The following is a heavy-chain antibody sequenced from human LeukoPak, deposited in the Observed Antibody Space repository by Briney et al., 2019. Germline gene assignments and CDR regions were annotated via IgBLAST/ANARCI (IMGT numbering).Heavy chain of an antibody. CDR1: GYTFTSYG. D-gene: IGHD1-14*01. CDR3: ARGTGSWVALTVFDY. CDR2: ISAYNGNT. Sequence: ASVKVSCKASGYTFTSYGISWVRQAPGQGLEWMGWISAYNGNTNYAQKLQGRVTMTTDTSTSTAYMELRSLRSDDTAVYYCARGTGSWVALTVFDYWGQGTLVTVSS. J-gene: IGHJ4*02. V-gene: IGHV1-18*01.